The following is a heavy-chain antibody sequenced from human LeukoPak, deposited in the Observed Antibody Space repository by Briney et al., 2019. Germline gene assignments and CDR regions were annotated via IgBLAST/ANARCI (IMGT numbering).Heavy chain of an antibody. V-gene: IGHV4-34*01. Sequence: SETLSLTCAVYGGSFSGYYWSWIRQPPGKGLEWIGEINHSGSTNYNPSLKSRVTISVDTSKNQFSLRLNSVTAADTAVYYCARSRAFNSGAFDPWGQGSLVTVSS. CDR1: GGSFSGYY. CDR3: ARSRAFNSGAFDP. D-gene: IGHD1-26*01. J-gene: IGHJ5*02. CDR2: INHSGST.